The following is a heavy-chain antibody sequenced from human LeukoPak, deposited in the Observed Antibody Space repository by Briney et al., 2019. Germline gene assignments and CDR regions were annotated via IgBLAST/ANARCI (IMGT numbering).Heavy chain of an antibody. CDR2: IGGDGIA. Sequence: GGSLRLSCVASGFTFTDHPMNWVRQAPGKGLEWISYIGGDGIAFYADSVKGRFTASKDDARKSMYLQMNSLRVEDTAVYYCARDPRDGYNKFDYWGQGTLVTVSS. V-gene: IGHV3-69-1*01. CDR3: ARDPRDGYNKFDY. CDR1: GFTFTDHP. J-gene: IGHJ4*02. D-gene: IGHD5-24*01.